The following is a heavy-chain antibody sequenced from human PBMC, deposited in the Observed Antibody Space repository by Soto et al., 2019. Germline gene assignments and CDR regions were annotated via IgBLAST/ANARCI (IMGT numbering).Heavy chain of an antibody. V-gene: IGHV3-30*18. D-gene: IGHD4-4*01. J-gene: IGHJ4*02. Sequence: PGWSLRLSCASSVFTFISYGMHWVRQAPGKGLEWVAVISYDGSNKYYADSVKGRFTISRDNSKNTLYLQMNSLRAEDTAVYYCAKALSDYSNYWGQGTLVTVSS. CDR1: VFTFISYG. CDR2: ISYDGSNK. CDR3: AKALSDYSNY.